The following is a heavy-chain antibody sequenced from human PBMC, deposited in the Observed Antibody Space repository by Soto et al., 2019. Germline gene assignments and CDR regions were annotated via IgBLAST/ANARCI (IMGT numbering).Heavy chain of an antibody. J-gene: IGHJ3*02. D-gene: IGHD6-19*01. CDR2: ISWNSGSI. CDR1: GFTFDAYA. V-gene: IGHV3-9*01. CDR3: AKEIAVAGINDAFDI. Sequence: EVQLVESGGGLVQPGRSLRLSCAASGFTFDAYAMHWVRQAPGKGLEWVSGISWNSGSIGYADSVKGRFTISRDNAKNSLYLQMNSLRAEDTALYYCAKEIAVAGINDAFDIWGQGTMVTVSS.